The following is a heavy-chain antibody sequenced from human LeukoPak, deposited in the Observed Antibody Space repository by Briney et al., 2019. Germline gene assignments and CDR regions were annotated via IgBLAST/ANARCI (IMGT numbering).Heavy chain of an antibody. J-gene: IGHJ4*02. CDR3: ARDALRGVVLDY. V-gene: IGHV1-8*01. Sequence: ASVKVSCKASGYTFTSYDINWVRQATGQGLEWMGWMNPNSGNTGYAQKFQGRVTMTRNTSISTAYMELSRLRSDDTAVYYCARDALRGVVLDYWGQGTLVTVSS. D-gene: IGHD3-10*01. CDR1: GYTFTSYD. CDR2: MNPNSGNT.